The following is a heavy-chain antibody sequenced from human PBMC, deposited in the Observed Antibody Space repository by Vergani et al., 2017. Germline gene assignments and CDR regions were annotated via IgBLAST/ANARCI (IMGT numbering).Heavy chain of an antibody. CDR1: GYTFTSYY. J-gene: IGHJ5*02. Sequence: QVQLVQSGAEVKKPGASVKVSCKASGYTFTSYYMHWVRQAPGQGLEWMGIINPSGGSTSYAQKFQGRVTMTRDTSTSTVYMELSSLRSEDTAVYYCARDAYGAWDHCSGGSCYSFNWFDPWGQGTLVTVSS. CDR3: ARDAYGAWDHCSGGSCYSFNWFDP. V-gene: IGHV1-46*01. D-gene: IGHD2-15*01. CDR2: INPSGGST.